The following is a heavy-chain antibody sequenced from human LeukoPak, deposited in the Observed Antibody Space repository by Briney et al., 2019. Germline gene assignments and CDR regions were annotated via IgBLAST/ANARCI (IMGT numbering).Heavy chain of an antibody. J-gene: IGHJ4*02. D-gene: IGHD3-22*01. CDR1: GFIFSSYA. CDR3: ARDLYYYDSSGYYLDY. CDR2: VSYDGSNK. V-gene: IGHV3-30*04. Sequence: GGSLRLSCAASGFIFSSYAMHWVRQAPGKGLEWVAVVSYDGSNKYYADSVKGRFTISRDNSENTLYLQMNSPRTEDTAVYYCARDLYYYDSSGYYLDYWGQGTLVTVSS.